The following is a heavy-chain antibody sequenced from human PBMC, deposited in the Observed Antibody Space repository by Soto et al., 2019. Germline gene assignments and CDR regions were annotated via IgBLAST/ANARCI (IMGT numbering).Heavy chain of an antibody. CDR2: MIPIFSKA. CDR3: ARDSTTNYSGTIRYFDH. CDR1: GYTFTSYG. J-gene: IGHJ4*02. Sequence: GASVKVSCKASGYTFTSYGISWVRHAPGQGLEWMGWMIPIFSKANYAQKFQGRVTITADESTSTAYMELSSLRSEDTAVYYCARDSTTNYSGTIRYFDHWGQGTLVTVSS. V-gene: IGHV1-69*13. D-gene: IGHD1-26*01.